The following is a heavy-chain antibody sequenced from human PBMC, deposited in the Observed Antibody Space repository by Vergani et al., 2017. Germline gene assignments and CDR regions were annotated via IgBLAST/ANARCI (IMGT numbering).Heavy chain of an antibody. CDR1: GFTFSSYG. V-gene: IGHV3-30*18. CDR3: AKSDGGSSPVGFDY. CDR2: ISYDGSNQ. D-gene: IGHD1-26*01. J-gene: IGHJ4*02. Sequence: QVQLVESGGGVVQPGRSLRLSCAASGFTFSSYGMHWVRQAPGKGPEGVAVISYDGSNQYYADSVKGRFTISRDNSKNTLYLQMNSLRAEDTAVYYCAKSDGGSSPVGFDYWGQGTLVTVSS.